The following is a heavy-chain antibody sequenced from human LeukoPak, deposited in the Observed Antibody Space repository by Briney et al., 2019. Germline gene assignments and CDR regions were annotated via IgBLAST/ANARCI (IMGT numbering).Heavy chain of an antibody. D-gene: IGHD2-15*01. CDR1: GGTFSSYA. CDR3: ARGRDIVVVVAATTFDY. Sequence: SVKVSCKASGGTFSSYAISWVRQAPGQGLEWMGGIIPIFGTANYAQKFQGRVTITADESTSTAYMGLSSLRSEDTAVYYCARGRDIVVVVAATTFDYWGQGTLVTVSS. J-gene: IGHJ4*02. CDR2: IIPIFGTA. V-gene: IGHV1-69*13.